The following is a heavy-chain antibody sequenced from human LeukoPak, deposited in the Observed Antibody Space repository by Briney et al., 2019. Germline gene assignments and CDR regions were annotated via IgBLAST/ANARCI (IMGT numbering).Heavy chain of an antibody. CDR3: ARSLWYSGYM. CDR2: INHSGST. D-gene: IGHD1-26*01. J-gene: IGHJ4*02. CDR1: GGSFSGYY. V-gene: IGHV4-34*01. Sequence: SETLSLTCAVYGGSFSGYYWSWIRQPPGKGLEWIGEINHSGSTNYNPSLKSRVTISVDTSKNQFSLKLSSVTAADTAVYYCARSLWYSGYMWGQGTLVTVSS.